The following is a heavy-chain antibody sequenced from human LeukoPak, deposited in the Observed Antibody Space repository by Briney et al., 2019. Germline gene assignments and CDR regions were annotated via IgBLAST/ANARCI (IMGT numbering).Heavy chain of an antibody. D-gene: IGHD2-15*01. CDR1: DGSISSYY. CDR3: ARESSGGSNNWFDP. J-gene: IGHJ5*02. V-gene: IGHV4-59*01. CDR2: IYYSGST. Sequence: SETLSLTCTVSDGSISSYYWSWIRQPPGKGLEWIGYIYYSGSTNYNPSLKSRVTISVDTSKNQFSLKLSSVTAADTAVYYCARESSGGSNNWFDPWGQGTLVTVSS.